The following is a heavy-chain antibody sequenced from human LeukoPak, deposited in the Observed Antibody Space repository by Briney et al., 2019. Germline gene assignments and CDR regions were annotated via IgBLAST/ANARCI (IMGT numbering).Heavy chain of an antibody. CDR2: IYHSGST. V-gene: IGHV4-38-2*02. CDR1: GYSISSGYY. J-gene: IGHJ4*02. Sequence: ASETLSLTCTVSGYSISSGYYWGWIRQPPGKGLEWIGSIYHSGSTYYNPSLKSRVTISVDTSKNQFSLKLSSMTAADTAVYYCARVDGSGSYLLHWGQGTLVTVSS. D-gene: IGHD3-10*01. CDR3: ARVDGSGSYLLH.